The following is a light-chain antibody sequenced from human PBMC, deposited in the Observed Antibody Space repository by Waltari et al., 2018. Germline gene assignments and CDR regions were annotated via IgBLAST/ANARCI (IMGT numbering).Light chain of an antibody. J-gene: IGLJ3*02. V-gene: IGLV2-14*01. CDR3: NSYTRSKTWV. Sequence: QSALTQPASVSGSPGQSITISCTGTSRDIGNYNYVSWYQQFPGNVPKLMIYDVDKRPSGVSNRFSGSKSGNTASLTISGLQAEDEAHYYCNSYTRSKTWVFGGGTDLTVL. CDR1: SRDIGNYNY. CDR2: DVD.